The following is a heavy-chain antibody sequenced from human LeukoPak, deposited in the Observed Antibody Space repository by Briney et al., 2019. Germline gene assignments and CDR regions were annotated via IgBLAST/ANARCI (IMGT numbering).Heavy chain of an antibody. J-gene: IGHJ4*02. D-gene: IGHD3-10*01. CDR2: ISSSSSYI. V-gene: IGHV3-21*01. CDR1: GFTFSSYS. CDR3: VKDGSGSYYTYYFDY. Sequence: GGSLRLSCAASGFTFSSYSMNWVRQAPGKGLEWVSSISSSSSYIYYADSVKGRFTISRDNSKNTLYLQMSSLRAGDTAVYYCVKDGSGSYYTYYFDYWGQGTLVTVSS.